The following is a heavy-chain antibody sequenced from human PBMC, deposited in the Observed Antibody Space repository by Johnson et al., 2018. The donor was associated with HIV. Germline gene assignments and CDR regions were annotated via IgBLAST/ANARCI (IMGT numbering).Heavy chain of an antibody. V-gene: IGHV3-20*04. CDR2: INWNGGST. Sequence: VQLVESGVGVVRPGGSLRLSCAASGFTFDDYGMSWVRHVPGKGLEWVSGINWNGGSTGYADSVKGRFTISRDNAKNSLYLQMNSLRVEDTAVYYCARDTVRGELELPDGFDIWGQGTMVTVSS. CDR3: ARDTVRGELELPDGFDI. D-gene: IGHD1-7*01. CDR1: GFTFDDYG. J-gene: IGHJ3*02.